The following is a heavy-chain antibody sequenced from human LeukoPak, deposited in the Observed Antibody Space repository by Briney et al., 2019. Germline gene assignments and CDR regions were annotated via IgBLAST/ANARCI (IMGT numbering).Heavy chain of an antibody. CDR2: IIPIFGTA. V-gene: IGHV1-69*05. D-gene: IGHD4-17*01. J-gene: IGHJ6*04. CDR3: ARARGSYGALDV. CDR1: GGTFSSYA. Sequence: ASVKVSCKASGGTFSSYAISWVRQAPGQGLEWMGGIIPIFGTANYAQKFQGRVTITTDESTSTAYMELSSLRSEDTAVYYCARARGSYGALDVWGKGTTVTVPS.